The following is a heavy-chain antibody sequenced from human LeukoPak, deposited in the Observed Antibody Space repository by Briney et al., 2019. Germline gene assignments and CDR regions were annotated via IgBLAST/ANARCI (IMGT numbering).Heavy chain of an antibody. D-gene: IGHD1-1*01. V-gene: IGHV3-64D*06. CDR3: VKAYNWNVYSSGDF. Sequence: GGSLRLSCSASGFTFSKNSMYWVRQAPGKGPQYVSAITTNGGTTYYADSVKGRFTISRDNSKNALFLQMSTLRTEDTAVYYCVKAYNWNVYSSGDFWGQGALVTVSS. CDR1: GFTFSKNS. J-gene: IGHJ4*02. CDR2: ITTNGGTT.